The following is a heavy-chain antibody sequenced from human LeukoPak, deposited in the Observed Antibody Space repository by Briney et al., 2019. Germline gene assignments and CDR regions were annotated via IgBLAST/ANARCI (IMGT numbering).Heavy chain of an antibody. CDR1: GDSISGSSFY. V-gene: IGHV4-39*01. Sequence: SETLSLTCTVSGDSISGSSFYWGWIRQPPGKGLEWIGSLRYSGTTSYNPSLKSRVTMSVDRSKNQFSLSLTSVTAADTAVHYCVRQPGYAVNNAFDFWGQGTMVTVS. J-gene: IGHJ3*01. D-gene: IGHD5-12*01. CDR2: LRYSGTT. CDR3: VRQPGYAVNNAFDF.